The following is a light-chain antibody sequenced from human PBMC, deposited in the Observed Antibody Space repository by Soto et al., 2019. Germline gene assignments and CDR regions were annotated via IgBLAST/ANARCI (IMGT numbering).Light chain of an antibody. J-gene: IGLJ1*01. Sequence: QSVLTQPASVSGSPGQSITISCTGTSSDVGGYNYVSWYQQYPGKAPKLIIFDVSNRPSGVSNRFSGSKSGNTASLTISGLQAEDDAEYHCSSYTSTSTYVFGTGTKLTVL. CDR2: DVS. CDR3: SSYTSTSTYV. V-gene: IGLV2-14*01. CDR1: SSDVGGYNY.